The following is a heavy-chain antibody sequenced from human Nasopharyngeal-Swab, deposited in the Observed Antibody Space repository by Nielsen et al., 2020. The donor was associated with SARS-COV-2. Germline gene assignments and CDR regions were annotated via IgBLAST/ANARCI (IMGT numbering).Heavy chain of an antibody. V-gene: IGHV1-18*01. CDR1: GYTFTSYG. CDR2: ISAYNGNT. J-gene: IGHJ6*02. CDR3: ARVGTPRSYYYYYGMDV. Sequence: ASVKVSCKASGYTFTSYGISWVRQAPGQGLEWMGWISAYNGNTNYAQKLQGRVTMTTDTSTSTAYMKLRSLRSDDTAVYYCARVGTPRSYYYYYGMDVWGQGTTVTVSS. D-gene: IGHD1/OR15-1a*01.